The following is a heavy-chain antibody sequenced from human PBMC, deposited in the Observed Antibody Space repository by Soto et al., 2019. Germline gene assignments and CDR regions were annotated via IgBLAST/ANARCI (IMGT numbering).Heavy chain of an antibody. J-gene: IGHJ4*02. Sequence: GGSLRLSCTGSGFTFSDYAMSWVRQAPGKGLEWVSSINYNGVGTYYADSVKGRFTISRDNSKHTLFLLMNSLRADDAAVYYCAASESHHKAAYWGQGTLITVSS. D-gene: IGHD3-10*01. V-gene: IGHV3-23*01. CDR3: AASESHHKAAY. CDR1: GFTFSDYA. CDR2: INYNGVGT.